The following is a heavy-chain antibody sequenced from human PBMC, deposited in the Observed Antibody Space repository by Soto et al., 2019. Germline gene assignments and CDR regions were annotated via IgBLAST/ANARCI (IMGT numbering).Heavy chain of an antibody. D-gene: IGHD3-3*01. J-gene: IGHJ6*02. CDR1: GFTFSSYS. V-gene: IGHV3-21*01. CDR2: ISSSSSYI. Sequence: EVQLVESGGGLVKPGGSLRLSCAASGFTFSSYSMNWVRQAPGKGLEWVSSISSSSSYIYYADSVKGRFTISRDNAKNSLYLQMNSLRAEDTAVYYCAREIYDFWSGYYAEGTYYCYGMDVWGQGTTVTVSS. CDR3: AREIYDFWSGYYAEGTYYCYGMDV.